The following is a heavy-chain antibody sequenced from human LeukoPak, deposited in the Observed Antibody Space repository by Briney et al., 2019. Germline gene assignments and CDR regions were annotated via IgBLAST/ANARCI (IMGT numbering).Heavy chain of an antibody. CDR2: ISSSSFLI. CDR3: ARDAWFLGEINDNWFDP. Sequence: GGSLRLSCAASGFTFNTYSMNWIRQAPGKGLEWVSSISSSSFLIYYADSVKGRFTISRDNANNSLYLQMNSLRAEDTAVYYCARDAWFLGEINDNWFDPWGQGTLVTVSS. CDR1: GFTFNTYS. V-gene: IGHV3-21*01. D-gene: IGHD3-3*01. J-gene: IGHJ5*02.